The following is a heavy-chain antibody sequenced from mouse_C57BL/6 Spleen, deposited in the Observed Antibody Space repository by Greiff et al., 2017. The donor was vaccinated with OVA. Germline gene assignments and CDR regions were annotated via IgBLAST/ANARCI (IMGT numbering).Heavy chain of an antibody. V-gene: IGHV5-16*01. CDR1: GFTFSDYY. CDR3: ARGGAHYDGNYYAMDY. J-gene: IGHJ4*01. D-gene: IGHD1-2*01. Sequence: LVESEGGLVQPGSSMKLSCTASGFTFSDYYMAWVRQVPEKGLEWVANINYDGSSTYYLDSFKSRFIISRDNAKNILYLQMSSLKSEDTATYYCARGGAHYDGNYYAMDYWGQGTSVTVSS. CDR2: INYDGSST.